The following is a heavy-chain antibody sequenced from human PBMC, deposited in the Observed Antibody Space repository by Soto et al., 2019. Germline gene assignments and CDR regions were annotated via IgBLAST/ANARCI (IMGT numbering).Heavy chain of an antibody. CDR1: GFTFSSYG. J-gene: IGHJ4*02. CDR3: AKATGTIPPWAVFDY. CDR2: ISYDGSNK. V-gene: IGHV3-30*18. Sequence: GGSLRLSCAASGFTFSSYGMHWVRQAPGKGLEWVAVISYDGSNKYYADSVKGRFTISRDNSKNTLYLQMNSLRAEDTDVYYCAKATGTIPPWAVFDYWGQGTLVTVSS. D-gene: IGHD1-1*01.